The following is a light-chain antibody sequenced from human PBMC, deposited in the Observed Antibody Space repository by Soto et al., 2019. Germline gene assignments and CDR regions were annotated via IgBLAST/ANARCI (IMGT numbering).Light chain of an antibody. CDR1: SSDVGGYNY. CDR2: EVN. CDR3: SSYAGSSNV. V-gene: IGLV2-8*01. J-gene: IGLJ1*01. Sequence: QSALTQPPSASGSPGQSVAISCTGTSSDVGGYNYVSWYQQHPGKAPKLMIYEVNKRPSGVPDRFSGSKSGNPASLTGSGLQAEDEADYYCSSYAGSSNVFGTGTKLTVL.